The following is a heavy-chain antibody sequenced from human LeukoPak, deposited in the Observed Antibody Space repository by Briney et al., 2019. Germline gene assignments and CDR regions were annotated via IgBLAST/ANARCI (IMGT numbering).Heavy chain of an antibody. Sequence: PGGSLRLSCAASGFTVSSNYMSWVRQAPGKGLEWVPVIYSGGSTYYADSVKGRFTISRDNSKNTLYLQMNSLRAEDTAVYYCARVGGTEYGSGTNWFDPWGQGTLVTVSS. D-gene: IGHD3-10*01. V-gene: IGHV3-53*01. CDR1: GFTVSSNY. J-gene: IGHJ5*02. CDR2: IYSGGST. CDR3: ARVGGTEYGSGTNWFDP.